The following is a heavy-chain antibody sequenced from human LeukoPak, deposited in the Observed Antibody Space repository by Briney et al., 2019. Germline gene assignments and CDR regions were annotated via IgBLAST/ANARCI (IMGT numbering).Heavy chain of an antibody. CDR3: ARDRVAALSADAFDI. CDR2: IYYSGST. V-gene: IGHV4-31*03. CDR1: GGSISSGGYY. Sequence: PSQTLSLTCTVSGGSISSGGYYWSWIRQHPGKGLEWIGYIYYSGSTYYNPSLKSRVTISVDTSKNQFSLKLSSVTAADTAVYYCARDRVAALSADAFDIWGQGTMVTVSS. J-gene: IGHJ3*02. D-gene: IGHD2-15*01.